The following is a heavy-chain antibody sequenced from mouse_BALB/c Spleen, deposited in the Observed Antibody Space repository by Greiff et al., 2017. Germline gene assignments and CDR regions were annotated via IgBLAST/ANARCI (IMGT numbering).Heavy chain of an antibody. CDR1: GFTFSSYA. D-gene: IGHD2-3*01. Sequence: EVMLVESGGGLVKPGGSLTLSCAASGFTFSSYAMSWVRQTPEKRLEWVASISSGGSTYYPDSVKGRFTISRDNARNILYLQMSSLRSEDTAMYYCARGHDGYHGGFAYWGQGTLVTVSA. J-gene: IGHJ3*01. CDR3: ARGHDGYHGGFAY. CDR2: ISSGGST. V-gene: IGHV5-6-5*01.